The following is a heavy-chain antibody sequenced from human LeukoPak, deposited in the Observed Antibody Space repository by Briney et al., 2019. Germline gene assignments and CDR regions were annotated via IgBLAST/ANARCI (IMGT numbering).Heavy chain of an antibody. V-gene: IGHV6-1*01. CDR3: ARALRGAYDY. D-gene: IGHD3-10*01. Sequence: SQTLSLTCVISGDSVSSNSAAWNWLRQSPSRGLEWLGSTYYRSKWYNDYAVSVKSRITINPDTSKNQSSLQLNSVTPEDTAVYYCARALRGAYDYWGQGTLVTVSS. CDR1: GDSVSSNSAA. CDR2: TYYRSKWYN. J-gene: IGHJ4*02.